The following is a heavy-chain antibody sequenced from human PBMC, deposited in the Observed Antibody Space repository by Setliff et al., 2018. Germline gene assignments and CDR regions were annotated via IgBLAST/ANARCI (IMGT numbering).Heavy chain of an antibody. V-gene: IGHV1-69*10. J-gene: IGHJ6*03. D-gene: IGHD1-7*01. CDR1: GGTFSTLA. CDR3: ARNAITGTTKKYYYYLDV. Sequence: SVKVSCKASGGTFSTLAITWVRQAPGQGLEWMGGTIPLLPLPNYAVKFQGGVTITADKSTSTAYMELSSLTSEDTAVYYCARNAITGTTKKYYYYLDVWGQGTTVTVSS. CDR2: TIPLLPLP.